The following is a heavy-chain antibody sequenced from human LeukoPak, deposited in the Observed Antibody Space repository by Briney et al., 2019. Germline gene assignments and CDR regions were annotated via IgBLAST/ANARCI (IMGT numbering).Heavy chain of an antibody. D-gene: IGHD5-18*01. CDR3: ARTEESGYNSGYFGYYYYMDV. Sequence: SETLSLTCTVSGGSISSYYWSCIRQPPGKGLEWIGFVHYSGTTHYNPSLKSRVTISVDTSKNQVSLKLTSVTAADTAVYYCARTEESGYNSGYFGYYYYMDVWGKASTVTVSS. J-gene: IGHJ6*03. V-gene: IGHV4-59*01. CDR2: VHYSGTT. CDR1: GGSISSYY.